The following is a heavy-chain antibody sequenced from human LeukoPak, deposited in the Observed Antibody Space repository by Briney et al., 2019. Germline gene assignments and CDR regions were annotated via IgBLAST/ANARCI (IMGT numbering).Heavy chain of an antibody. Sequence: GGSLRLSCAASGFSFRSYNMNWLRQAPGKGLEWVSSISSSSSYIYYADSVKGRFTISRDNAKNSLYLQMNSLRAEDTAVYYCARGSGRYDYVWGSYRSNWFDPWGQGTLVTVSS. V-gene: IGHV3-21*01. CDR1: GFSFRSYN. CDR2: ISSSSSYI. CDR3: ARGSGRYDYVWGSYRSNWFDP. D-gene: IGHD3-16*02. J-gene: IGHJ5*02.